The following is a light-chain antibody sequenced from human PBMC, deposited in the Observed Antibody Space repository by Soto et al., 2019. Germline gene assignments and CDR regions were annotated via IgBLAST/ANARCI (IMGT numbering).Light chain of an antibody. CDR3: AAWDATLDGYV. Sequence: QSVLTQPPSASGIPGQRVTISCSTSSSNLGDNTVNWYQHVPGTAPKLLIYSYDQRPSGVPDRFSGSRSGTSASLAISGLQSEDEADYYCAAWDATLDGYVFGTGTKVTVL. J-gene: IGLJ1*01. CDR2: SYD. CDR1: SSNLGDNT. V-gene: IGLV1-44*01.